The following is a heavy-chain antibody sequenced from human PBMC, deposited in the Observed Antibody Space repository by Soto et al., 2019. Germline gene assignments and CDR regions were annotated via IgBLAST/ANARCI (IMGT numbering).Heavy chain of an antibody. CDR1: GFTFSSYW. D-gene: IGHD3-3*01. V-gene: IGHV3-74*01. CDR3: ARDRDYAFWSGYGYYYGMDV. Sequence: EVQLVESGGGLVQPGGSLRLSCAASGFTFSSYWMHWVRQAPGKGLVWVSRINSDGSSTSYADSVKGRFTISRDNAKNTLYLQMNSLRAEDTAVYYCARDRDYAFWSGYGYYYGMDVWGQRTTVTVSS. J-gene: IGHJ6*02. CDR2: INSDGSST.